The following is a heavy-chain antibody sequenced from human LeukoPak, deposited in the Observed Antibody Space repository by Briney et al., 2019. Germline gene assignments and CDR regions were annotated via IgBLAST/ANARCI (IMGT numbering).Heavy chain of an antibody. CDR1: GVSISSSSYY. Sequence: SETLSLTCTVSGVSISSSSYYWGWIRQPPGKGLEWIGSIYYSGSTYYNPYLKSRVTISVDTSKNQFSLKLSSVTAADTAVYYCARDRDLGYCSGGSCSGDWSDPWGQGTLVTVSS. CDR3: ARDRDLGYCSGGSCSGDWSDP. D-gene: IGHD2-15*01. J-gene: IGHJ5*02. CDR2: IYYSGST. V-gene: IGHV4-39*07.